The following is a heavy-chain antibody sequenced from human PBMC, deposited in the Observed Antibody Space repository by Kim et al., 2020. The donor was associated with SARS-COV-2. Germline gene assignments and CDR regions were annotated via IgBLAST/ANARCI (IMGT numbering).Heavy chain of an antibody. CDR2: FDPEDGET. V-gene: IGHV1-24*01. CDR1: GYTLTELS. J-gene: IGHJ6*02. Sequence: ASVKVSCKVSGYTLTELSMHWVRQAPGKGLEWMGGFDPEDGETIYAQKFQGRVTMTEDTSTDTAYMELSSLRSEDTAVYYCATGLWLAKGYYYYGMDVRGQGTTVTVSS. CDR3: ATGLWLAKGYYYYGMDV. D-gene: IGHD3-10*01.